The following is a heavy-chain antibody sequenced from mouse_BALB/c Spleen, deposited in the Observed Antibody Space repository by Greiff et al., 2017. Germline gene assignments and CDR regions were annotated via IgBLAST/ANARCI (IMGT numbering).Heavy chain of an antibody. V-gene: IGHV1-66*01. J-gene: IGHJ4*01. CDR1: GYSFTSYY. CDR2: IFPGSGNT. Sequence: QVQLQQSGPELVKPGASVKISCKASGYSFTSYYIHWVKQRPGQGLEWIGWIFPGSGNTKYNEKFKGKATLTADTSSSTAYMQLSSLTSEDSAVYFCARSMITTDYYAMDYWGQGTSVTVSS. CDR3: ARSMITTDYYAMDY. D-gene: IGHD2-4*01.